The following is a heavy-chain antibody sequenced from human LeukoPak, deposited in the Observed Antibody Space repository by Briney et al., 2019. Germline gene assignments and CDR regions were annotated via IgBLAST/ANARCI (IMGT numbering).Heavy chain of an antibody. J-gene: IGHJ4*02. V-gene: IGHV4-4*07. CDR1: GGSVGSYY. Sequence: PSETLSLACSVSGGSVGSYYWSWIRQPAGKGLEWIGRIYTSGSTNYNPSLRSRATISVDKSKSQFSLKLTSVTAADTAVYYCARDLSYCSSTRCYAPYYFDYWGQGTLVTFSS. CDR3: ARDLSYCSSTRCYAPYYFDY. CDR2: IYTSGST. D-gene: IGHD2-2*01.